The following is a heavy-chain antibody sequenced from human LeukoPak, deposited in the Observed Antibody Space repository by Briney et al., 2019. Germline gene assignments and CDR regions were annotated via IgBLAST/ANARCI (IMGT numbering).Heavy chain of an antibody. V-gene: IGHV4-34*01. CDR3: ARVLGVRYYDFWTGPIDH. J-gene: IGHJ4*02. CDR1: GGSFSGYY. Sequence: SETLSLTCAVYGGSFSGYYWSWIRQPPGKGLEWIGEINHSGSTNYNPSLKSRVTISVDTSKNQFSLKLGSVTAADTAVYYCARVLGVRYYDFWTGPIDHWGQGTLVTVSS. CDR2: INHSGST. D-gene: IGHD3-3*01.